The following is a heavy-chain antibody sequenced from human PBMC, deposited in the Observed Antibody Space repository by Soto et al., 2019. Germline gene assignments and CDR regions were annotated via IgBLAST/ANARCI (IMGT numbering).Heavy chain of an antibody. D-gene: IGHD3-16*01. V-gene: IGHV4-4*07. CDR2: ISTSGNT. CDR3: ARGGGVPALGDP. J-gene: IGHJ5*02. Sequence: PSETLSLTCSVSGVSMRNSYWTWIRQSAGKGLEWIGCISTSGNTNYNPSLNSRLTMSVDTSKNQVSLKLTSVTAADTAVYYCARGGGVPALGDPWGQGTLVTVSS. CDR1: GVSMRNSY.